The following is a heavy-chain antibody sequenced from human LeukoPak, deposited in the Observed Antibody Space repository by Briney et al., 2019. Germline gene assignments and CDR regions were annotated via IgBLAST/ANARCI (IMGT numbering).Heavy chain of an antibody. CDR1: GFTFSSYA. CDR2: ISGSGKTI. CDR3: ARAEYSSGWYHPDYFDY. J-gene: IGHJ4*02. Sequence: GGSLRLSCAASGFTFSSYAMHWVRQAPGKGLEWVSYISGSGKTIFYSDSVRGRFTISRDNAKNSLYLQMNSLRAEDTAVYYCARAEYSSGWYHPDYFDYWGQGTLVTVSS. V-gene: IGHV3-48*04. D-gene: IGHD6-19*01.